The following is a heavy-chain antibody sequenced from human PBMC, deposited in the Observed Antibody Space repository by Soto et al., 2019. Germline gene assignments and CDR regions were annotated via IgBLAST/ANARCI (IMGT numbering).Heavy chain of an antibody. V-gene: IGHV4-34*01. CDR3: ARGQFEYSSSFFDY. Sequence: SETLSLTCAVYGGSFSGYYWSWIRQPPGKGLEWIGEINHSGSTNYNPSLKSRVTISVDTSKNPFSLKLSSVTAADTAVYYCARGQFEYSSSFFDYWGQGTLVTVSS. D-gene: IGHD6-6*01. CDR1: GGSFSGYY. J-gene: IGHJ4*02. CDR2: INHSGST.